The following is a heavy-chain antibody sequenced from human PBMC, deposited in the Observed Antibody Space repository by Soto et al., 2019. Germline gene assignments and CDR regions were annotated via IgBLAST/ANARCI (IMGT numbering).Heavy chain of an antibody. CDR3: ARDVAMPTGLGLGY. CDR1: GFAFTNYG. J-gene: IGHJ4*02. V-gene: IGHV3-30*03. CDR2: ISNDGSKK. D-gene: IGHD6-19*01. Sequence: GGSLRLSCEASGFAFTNYGIHWVRQAPGKGLEWVAHISNDGSKKFYGDSVKGRFTISRDNSENTVYLQMTSLRPDDTAVFYCARDVAMPTGLGLGYWGQGTLVTVSS.